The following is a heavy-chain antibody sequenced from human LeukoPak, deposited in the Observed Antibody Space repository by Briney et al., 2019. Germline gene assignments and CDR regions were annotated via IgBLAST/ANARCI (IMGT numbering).Heavy chain of an antibody. J-gene: IGHJ3*02. CDR1: GFTFSSYA. D-gene: IGHD5-18*01. V-gene: IGHV3-53*01. CDR3: ASYVDTAMAAGVAFDI. CDR2: IYSGGST. Sequence: PGGSLRLSCAASGFTFSSYAMSWVRQAPGKGLEWVSVIYSGGSTYYADSVKGRFTISRDNSKNTLYLQMNSLRAEDTAVYYCASYVDTAMAAGVAFDIWGQGTMVTVSS.